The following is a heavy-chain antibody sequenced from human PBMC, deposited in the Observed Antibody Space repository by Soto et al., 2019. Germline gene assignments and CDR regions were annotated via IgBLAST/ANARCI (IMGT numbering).Heavy chain of an antibody. CDR2: IFSKDDK. D-gene: IGHD2-2*01. V-gene: IGHV2-26*01. Sequence: SGPTLVNPTETLTLTCTVSGLSLSNAKLGVSWIRQPPGKALEWLAHIFSKDDKSYSTSMDRRLTISKDTSKSQVVLTMTNLDTVDSGTYYCALKKDCCRTDCFFSSFDPWGQGTLVTVSS. CDR1: GLSLSNAKLG. CDR3: ALKKDCCRTDCFFSSFDP. J-gene: IGHJ5*02.